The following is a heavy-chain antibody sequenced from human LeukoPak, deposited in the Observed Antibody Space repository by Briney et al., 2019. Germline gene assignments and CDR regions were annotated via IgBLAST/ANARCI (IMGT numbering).Heavy chain of an antibody. V-gene: IGHV1-69*05. Sequence: SVKVSCKASGGTFSNYAINWMRQAPGQGLEWMGRIIPIFGTVNYAQKFQGRVTINTDESRSTAYMELGSLRSDDTAVYYCARDSCSGGTCAMRSFDYWGQGTLVTVSS. J-gene: IGHJ4*02. CDR2: IIPIFGTV. CDR1: GGTFSNYA. D-gene: IGHD2-15*01. CDR3: ARDSCSGGTCAMRSFDY.